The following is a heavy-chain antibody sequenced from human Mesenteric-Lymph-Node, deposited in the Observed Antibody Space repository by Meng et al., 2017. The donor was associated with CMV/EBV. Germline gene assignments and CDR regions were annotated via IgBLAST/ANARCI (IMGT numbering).Heavy chain of an antibody. J-gene: IGHJ4*02. Sequence: GESLKISCATSGFTFGDYVMSWVRQAPGKGLEWVGFIRRKAYGGTTQYAASVKGRFTISRDDSKSIAYLQMNSLRTEDTAVYYCTRDQMYLYASTSYSDYWGQGTLVTVSS. CDR3: TRDQMYLYASTSYSDY. D-gene: IGHD2-8*01. V-gene: IGHV3-49*04. CDR2: IRRKAYGGTT. CDR1: GFTFGDYV.